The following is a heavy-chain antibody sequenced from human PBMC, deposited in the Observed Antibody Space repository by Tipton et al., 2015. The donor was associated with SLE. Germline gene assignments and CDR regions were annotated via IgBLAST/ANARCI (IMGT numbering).Heavy chain of an antibody. D-gene: IGHD3-16*01. J-gene: IGHJ4*02. CDR2: IHHRGST. CDR3: ARGQKRLGAYFDY. V-gene: IGHV4-39*01. Sequence: TLSLTCIVSGGSISSGDYYWGWIRQPPGKGLEWIGGIHHRGSTYYNPSLKSRVTISVDTSKNQFSLKLSSVTAADTAVYYCARGQKRLGAYFDYWGQGTLVTVSP. CDR1: GGSISSGDYY.